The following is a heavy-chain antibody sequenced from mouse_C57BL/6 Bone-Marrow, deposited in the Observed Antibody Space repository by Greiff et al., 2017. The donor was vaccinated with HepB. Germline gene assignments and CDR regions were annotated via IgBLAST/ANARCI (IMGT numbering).Heavy chain of an antibody. V-gene: IGHV1-5*01. CDR2: IYPGNSDT. CDR3: TRPITTVVAGGDY. D-gene: IGHD1-1*01. Sequence: VQLQQSGTVLARPGASVKMSCKTSGYTFTSYWMHWVKQRPGQGLEWIGAIYPGNSDTSYNQKFKGKAKLTAVTSASTAYMELSSLTNEDSAVYYCTRPITTVVAGGDYWGQGTTLTVSS. CDR1: GYTFTSYW. J-gene: IGHJ2*01.